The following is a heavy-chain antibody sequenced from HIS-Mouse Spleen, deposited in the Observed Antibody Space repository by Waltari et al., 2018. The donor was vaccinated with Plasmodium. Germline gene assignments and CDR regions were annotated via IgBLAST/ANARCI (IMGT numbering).Heavy chain of an antibody. CDR1: GFTFSSYD. CDR3: ARGRWNHAFDI. CDR2: IGTAGDT. D-gene: IGHD1-1*01. Sequence: EVQLVESGGGLVQPGGSLRLSCAASGFTFSSYDMHWVRQATGKGSEWVLAIGTAGDTNDPGSVTGRFTISRENAKISLYLQMNRRGAGDTAVYYCARGRWNHAFDIWGQGTMVTVSS. J-gene: IGHJ3*02. V-gene: IGHV3-13*01.